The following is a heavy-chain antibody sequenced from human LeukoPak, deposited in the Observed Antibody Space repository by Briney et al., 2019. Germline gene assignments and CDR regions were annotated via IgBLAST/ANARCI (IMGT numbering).Heavy chain of an antibody. Sequence: ASVKVSCKASGFTFTGYYIHWVRQAPGQGLEWMGWVNPNSGDTKYAQKFQGRVTMTRDTSISTAYMELSRLTSDDTAVYFCARGRFGEWDNWFDPWGQGTLVTVSS. V-gene: IGHV1-2*02. CDR1: GFTFTGYY. J-gene: IGHJ5*02. CDR2: VNPNSGDT. CDR3: ARGRFGEWDNWFDP. D-gene: IGHD3-10*01.